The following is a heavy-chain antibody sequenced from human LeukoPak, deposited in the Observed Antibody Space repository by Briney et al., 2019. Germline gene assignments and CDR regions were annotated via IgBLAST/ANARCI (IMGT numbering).Heavy chain of an antibody. CDR3: ARSGNSSGYYSFDY. D-gene: IGHD3-22*01. J-gene: IGHJ4*02. Sequence: GGSLRLSCAASGFTFSIYGMHWVRQAPGKGLEWAAYIWYDGSNRYYADSVKGRFTISRDKSKNTLYLQMNSLRAEDTAVYYCARSGNSSGYYSFDYWGQGTVVTVSS. CDR1: GFTFSIYG. V-gene: IGHV3-33*01. CDR2: IWYDGSNR.